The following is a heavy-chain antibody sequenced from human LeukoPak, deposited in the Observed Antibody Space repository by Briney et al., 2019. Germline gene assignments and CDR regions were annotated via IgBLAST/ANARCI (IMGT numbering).Heavy chain of an antibody. D-gene: IGHD3-10*01. Sequence: SETLSLTCAVSGGSISSGGYSWSWIRQPPGKGLEWIGYIYYSGNTNYNPSLKSRVTVSIDTSKNQFSLKLTSVTAADTAMYYCARDRDYYGSGSSYFDYWGQGTLVTVSS. CDR3: ARDRDYYGSGSSYFDY. V-gene: IGHV4-61*08. CDR1: GGSISSGGYS. CDR2: IYYSGNT. J-gene: IGHJ4*02.